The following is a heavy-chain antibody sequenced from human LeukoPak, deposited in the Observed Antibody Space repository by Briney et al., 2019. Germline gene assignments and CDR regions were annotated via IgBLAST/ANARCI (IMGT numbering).Heavy chain of an antibody. CDR2: INQSGST. V-gene: IGHV4-34*01. CDR1: GGTFSDYN. J-gene: IGHJ4*02. D-gene: IGHD4-17*01. Sequence: PSETLSLTCAVYGGTFSDYNWSWVRQPPGKGLEWIGEINQSGSTNYNPSLKSRVTISIDTSKNQFSLKLTSVTAADTAVYYCARGGTTLYYWGQGTLVTVSS. CDR3: ARGGTTLYY.